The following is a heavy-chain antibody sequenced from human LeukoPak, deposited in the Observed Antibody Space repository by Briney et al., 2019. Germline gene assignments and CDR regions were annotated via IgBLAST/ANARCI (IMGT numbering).Heavy chain of an antibody. CDR1: GFTFSNAW. D-gene: IGHD2-21*02. Sequence: GGSLRLPCAASGFTFSNAWMSWVRQAPGKGLEWVGRIKSKTDGGTTDYAAPVKGRFTISRDDSKNTLYLQMNSLKTEDTAVYYCTTDRDGYYYYYGMDVWGQGTTVTVSS. J-gene: IGHJ6*02. CDR3: TTDRDGYYYYYGMDV. CDR2: IKSKTDGGTT. V-gene: IGHV3-15*01.